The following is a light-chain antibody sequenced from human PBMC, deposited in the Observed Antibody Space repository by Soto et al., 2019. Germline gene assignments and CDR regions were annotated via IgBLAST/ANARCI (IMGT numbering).Light chain of an antibody. V-gene: IGKV1-5*01. CDR2: DAS. CDR3: QQYNSYPHT. J-gene: IGKJ2*01. CDR1: QSISSW. Sequence: DIQMTQSPSTLSSSVGDRATITCRASQSISSWLAWYQQEPGKAPKLLIYDASSWESGVPARFSGSGSGTEFTLTISRLQPDDFATYYCQQYNSYPHTFGQGSKLEIK.